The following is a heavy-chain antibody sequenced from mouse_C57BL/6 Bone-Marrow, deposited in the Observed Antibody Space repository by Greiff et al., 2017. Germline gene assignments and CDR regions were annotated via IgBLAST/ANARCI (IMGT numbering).Heavy chain of an antibody. CDR2: IYPGSGST. CDR1: GYTFTSYW. D-gene: IGHD1-1*01. CDR3: ARRDYYGSSYVGYYFDY. V-gene: IGHV1-55*01. J-gene: IGHJ3*01. Sequence: QVQLQQPGAELVKPGASVKMSCKASGYTFTSYWITWVKQRPGQGLEWIGDIYPGSGSTNYNEKFKSKATLTVDTSSSTAYMQLSSLTSEDSAVYYCARRDYYGSSYVGYYFDYWGQGTLVTVSA.